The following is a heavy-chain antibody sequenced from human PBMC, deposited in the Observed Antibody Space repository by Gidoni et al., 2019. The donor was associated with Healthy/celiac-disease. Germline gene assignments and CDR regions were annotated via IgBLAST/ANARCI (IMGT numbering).Heavy chain of an antibody. V-gene: IGHV3-11*05. Sequence: QVQLVESGGGLVKPGGSLRLSCAASGFPFSDYYMSWIRQAPGKGLEWFSYISSSSSYTNYADSVKGRFTISRDHAKNSLYLQMNSLRAEDTAVYYCARDYYDSSGNSPPDAFDIWGQGTMVTVSS. D-gene: IGHD3-22*01. CDR2: ISSSSSYT. J-gene: IGHJ3*02. CDR1: GFPFSDYY. CDR3: ARDYYDSSGNSPPDAFDI.